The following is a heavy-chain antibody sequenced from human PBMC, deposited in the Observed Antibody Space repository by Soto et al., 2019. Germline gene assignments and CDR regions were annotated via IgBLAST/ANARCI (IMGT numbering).Heavy chain of an antibody. CDR1: GFTFSSYA. V-gene: IGHV3-23*01. CDR2: ISGSGGST. Sequence: GGSLRLSCAASGFTFSSYAMSWVRQAPGKGLEWVSAISGSGGSTYYADSVKGRFTISRDNSMNTLYLQMNTLRAEDTAIYYCAKVSSSWYAGFFDLWGQGTLVTFS. CDR3: AKVSSSWYAGFFDL. J-gene: IGHJ4*02. D-gene: IGHD6-13*01.